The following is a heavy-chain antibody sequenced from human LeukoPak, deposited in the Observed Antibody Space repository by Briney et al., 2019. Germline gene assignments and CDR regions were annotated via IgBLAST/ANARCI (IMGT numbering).Heavy chain of an antibody. CDR2: ISAYNGNT. Sequence: ASVKVSCKVSGYTLSELSIHWVRQAPGQGLEWMGWISAYNGNTNYAQKLQGRVTMTTDTSTSTAYMELRSLRSDDTAVYYCAREDFYYFDYWGQGTLVTVSS. D-gene: IGHD3-3*01. CDR3: AREDFYYFDY. J-gene: IGHJ4*02. V-gene: IGHV1-18*01. CDR1: GYTLSELS.